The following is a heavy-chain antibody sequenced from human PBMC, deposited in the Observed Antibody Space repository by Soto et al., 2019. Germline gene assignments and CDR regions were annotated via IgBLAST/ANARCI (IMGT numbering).Heavy chain of an antibody. CDR3: AKGGITIFGVAPYYFDY. D-gene: IGHD3-3*01. V-gene: IGHV3-23*01. CDR2: ISGSGGST. J-gene: IGHJ4*02. CDR1: GFTFSSYA. Sequence: GGSLRLSCAASGFTFSSYAMSWVRQAPGKGLEWVSAISGSGGSTYYAGSVKGRFTISRDNSKNTLYLQMNSLRAEDTAVYYCAKGGITIFGVAPYYFDYWGQGTLVTVSS.